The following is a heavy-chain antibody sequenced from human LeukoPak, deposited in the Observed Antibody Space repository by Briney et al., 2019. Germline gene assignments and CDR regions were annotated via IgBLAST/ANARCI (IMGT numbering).Heavy chain of an antibody. V-gene: IGHV6-1*01. CDR3: ARGRDVVVVPAADFDY. CDR2: TYYNSQWYT. D-gene: IGHD2-2*01. CDR1: GDSVSRNNIA. J-gene: IGHJ4*02. Sequence: SQTLSLTCVISGDSVSRNNIAWNWIRQSPSRGLEWLGRTYYNSQWYTDYAVSVRSRITINPDTSKNQFSLLLNSVTPEDTAVYYCARGRDVVVVPAADFDYWGQGILVTVSS.